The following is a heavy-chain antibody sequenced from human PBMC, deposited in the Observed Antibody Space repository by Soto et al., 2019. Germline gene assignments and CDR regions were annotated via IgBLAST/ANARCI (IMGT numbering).Heavy chain of an antibody. CDR3: ARPKTIGAAAGKGWFDP. V-gene: IGHV4-59*04. CDR2: IYYTGST. CDR1: GGSFSGYY. Sequence: SETLSLTCAVYGGSFSGYYWSWIRQPPGKGLECIGYIYYTGSTYYSPSLKGRLTISVDPSKNQFSLKLTSVTAADTAMYYCARPKTIGAAAGKGWFDPWGQGTLVIVSS. D-gene: IGHD6-13*01. J-gene: IGHJ5*02.